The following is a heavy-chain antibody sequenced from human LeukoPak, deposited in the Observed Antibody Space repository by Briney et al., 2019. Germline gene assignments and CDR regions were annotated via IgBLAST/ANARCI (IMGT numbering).Heavy chain of an antibody. CDR1: GYTFTGYY. Sequence: ASVKVSCKASGYTFTGYYMHWVRQAPGQGLEWMGWINPNSGGTNYAQKFQGRVTMTRDTSISTAYMELSRLRSDDTAVYYCGRVSHCSGGSCPWGQGTMVTVSS. V-gene: IGHV1-2*02. J-gene: IGHJ3*01. CDR2: INPNSGGT. D-gene: IGHD2-15*01. CDR3: GRVSHCSGGSCP.